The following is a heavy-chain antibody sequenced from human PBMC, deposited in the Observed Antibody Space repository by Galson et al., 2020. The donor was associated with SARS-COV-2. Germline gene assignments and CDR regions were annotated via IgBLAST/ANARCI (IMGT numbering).Heavy chain of an antibody. CDR1: GFTFSSYW. V-gene: IGHV3-74*01. CDR3: ARGVMGNDCLDD. J-gene: IGHJ4*02. D-gene: IGHD2-21*01. Sequence: AESLRLSCAASGFTFSSYWMHWVRQAPGTGLVRDSRMYSEGSSTSYADPVNGRFTISGDNAENTLYLQMNSLGADDTAVYYCARGVMGNDCLDDWGQGTLVTVSS. CDR2: MYSEGSST.